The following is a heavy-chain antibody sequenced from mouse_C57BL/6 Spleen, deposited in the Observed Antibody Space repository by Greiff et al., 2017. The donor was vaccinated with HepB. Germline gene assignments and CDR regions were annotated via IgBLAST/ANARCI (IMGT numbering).Heavy chain of an antibody. Sequence: VQLKESGPELVKPGASVKMSCKASGYTFTDYNMHWVKQSHGKSLEWIGYINPNNGGTSYNQKFKGKATLTVNKSSSTAYMELRSLTSEDSAVYYCARGATVVYFDVWGTGTTVTVSS. V-gene: IGHV1-22*01. D-gene: IGHD1-1*01. CDR3: ARGATVVYFDV. J-gene: IGHJ1*03. CDR1: GYTFTDYN. CDR2: INPNNGGT.